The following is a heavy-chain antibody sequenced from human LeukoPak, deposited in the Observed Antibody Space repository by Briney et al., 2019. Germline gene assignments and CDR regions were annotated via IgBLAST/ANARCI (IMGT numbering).Heavy chain of an antibody. CDR2: INHSGST. V-gene: IGHV4-34*01. J-gene: IGHJ4*02. CDR1: GGSFSGYY. Sequence: SETLSLTCAVYGGSFSGYYWSWIRQPPGKGLEWIGEINHSGSTNYNPSLKSRVTISVGTSKNQFSLKLSSVTAADTAVYYCARESDPKRLDYWGQGTLVTVSS. CDR3: ARESDPKRLDY.